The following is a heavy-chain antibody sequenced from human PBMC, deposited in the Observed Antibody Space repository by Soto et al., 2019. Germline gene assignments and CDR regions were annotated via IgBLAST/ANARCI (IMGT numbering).Heavy chain of an antibody. CDR3: ARDRGLGTTSSYYYYYGMDV. Sequence: SETLSLTCAVSGYSISSGDCWGWIRPPPGKGLEWIGSIYHSGSTYYNPSLKSRVTISVDTSKNQFSLKLSSVTAADTAVYYCARDRGLGTTSSYYYYYGMDVWGQGTTVTVSS. D-gene: IGHD1-26*01. V-gene: IGHV4-38-2*02. J-gene: IGHJ6*02. CDR1: GYSISSGDC. CDR2: IYHSGST.